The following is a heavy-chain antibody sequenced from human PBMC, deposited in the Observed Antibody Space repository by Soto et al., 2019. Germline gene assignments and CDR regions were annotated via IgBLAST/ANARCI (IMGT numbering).Heavy chain of an antibody. D-gene: IGHD1-20*01. CDR2: IDYSGTA. V-gene: IGHV4-39*01. CDR1: SGCISDTNIF. CDR3: ARITGRHLDY. Sequence: PSETLSLTCTVSSGCISDTNIFWCWVRQPPGKGLEWIGNIDYSGTAYFSPSLATRLTFHVDTSKNQFSLTLYSVTAADTAVYYCARITGRHLDYWGQGILVTVSS. J-gene: IGHJ4*02.